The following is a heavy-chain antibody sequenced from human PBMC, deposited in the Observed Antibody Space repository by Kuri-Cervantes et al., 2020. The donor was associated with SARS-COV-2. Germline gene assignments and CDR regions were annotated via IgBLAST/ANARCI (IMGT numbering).Heavy chain of an antibody. Sequence: CTVSGYSISSAYYWGWIRQPPGKGLEWIGCIYHSGSTYYNPSLKSRVTISVDTSQNQFSLKLSSVTAADTAVYYCARQSTSAITIFGVVINGGWFDPWGQGTLVTVSS. CDR2: IYHSGST. D-gene: IGHD3-3*01. CDR3: ARQSTSAITIFGVVINGGWFDP. CDR1: GYSISSAYY. V-gene: IGHV4-38-2*02. J-gene: IGHJ5*02.